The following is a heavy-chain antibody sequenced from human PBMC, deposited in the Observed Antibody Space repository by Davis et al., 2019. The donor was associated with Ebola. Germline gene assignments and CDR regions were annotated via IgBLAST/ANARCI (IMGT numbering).Heavy chain of an antibody. J-gene: IGHJ4*02. V-gene: IGHV3-23*01. CDR2: ISGSGGST. D-gene: IGHD2-15*01. CDR3: AKDEYCSCVSCYSEFSFDY. CDR1: GFTFSSYA. Sequence: GESLKISCAASGFTFSSYAMSWVSQAPGKGLEWVSAISGSGGSTYYADSVKGRFTISRDNSKNTLYLQMNSLRAEDTAVYYCAKDEYCSCVSCYSEFSFDYWGQGTLVTVSS.